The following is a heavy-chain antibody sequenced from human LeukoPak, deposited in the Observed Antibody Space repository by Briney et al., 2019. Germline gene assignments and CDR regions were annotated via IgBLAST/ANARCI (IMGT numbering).Heavy chain of an antibody. CDR2: IRSKTYGGTT. J-gene: IGHJ4*02. Sequence: PGGSLRLSCTASGFTFADYLMSWFRQAPGKGLEWVGFIRSKTYGGTTEYAASVKGRFTISRDDSKRIAYLQMNSLETEDTAVYYCAKPATSILIYFDSWGQGILVTVSS. CDR3: AKPATSILIYFDS. CDR1: GFTFADYL. V-gene: IGHV3-49*03. D-gene: IGHD2-2*01.